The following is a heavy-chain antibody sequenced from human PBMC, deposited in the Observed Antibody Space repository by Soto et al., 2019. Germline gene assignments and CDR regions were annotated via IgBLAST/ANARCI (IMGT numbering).Heavy chain of an antibody. CDR1: GFTFDDYA. CDR3: AKDMAY. CDR2: ISWNSGSI. J-gene: IGHJ4*02. V-gene: IGHV3-9*01. Sequence: EVQLVESGGGLVQPGRSLRLSCAASGFTFDDYAMHWVRQAPGKGLEWVSGISWNSGSIGYADSVKARFTISRDNAKNSLYLQMNSLRAEYTALYYCAKDMAYWGQGTLVTVSS.